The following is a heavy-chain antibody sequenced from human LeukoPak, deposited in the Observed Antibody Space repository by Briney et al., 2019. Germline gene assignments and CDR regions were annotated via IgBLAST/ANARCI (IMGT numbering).Heavy chain of an antibody. D-gene: IGHD3-22*01. CDR2: MNPNSGNT. Sequence: ASVKVSCKASGYTFTSYDINWVRQATGQGLEWMGWMNPNSGNTGYAQKFQGRVTMTRNTSISTAYMELSSLRSEDTAVYYCARDGDTYYYDSSGYYYRYYYYYMDVWGKGTTVTVSS. J-gene: IGHJ6*03. CDR3: ARDGDTYYYDSSGYYYRYYYYYMDV. V-gene: IGHV1-8*01. CDR1: GYTFTSYD.